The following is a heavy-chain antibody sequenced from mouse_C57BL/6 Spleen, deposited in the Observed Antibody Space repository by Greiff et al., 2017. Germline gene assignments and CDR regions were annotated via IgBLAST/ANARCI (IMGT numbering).Heavy chain of an antibody. Sequence: EVKLMESGGGLVQPGGSLSPSCAASGFTFTDYYMSWVRKPPGKALEWLGFIRNKANGYTTEYSASVKGRFTISRDNSQSILYLQMNALRAEDSATYYCARYGGNFWYFDVWGTGTTVTVSS. CDR2: IRNKANGYTT. CDR1: GFTFTDYY. D-gene: IGHD2-1*01. V-gene: IGHV7-3*01. J-gene: IGHJ1*03. CDR3: ARYGGNFWYFDV.